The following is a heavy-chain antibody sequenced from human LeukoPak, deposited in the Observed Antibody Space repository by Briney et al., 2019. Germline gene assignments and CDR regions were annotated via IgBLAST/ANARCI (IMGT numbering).Heavy chain of an antibody. CDR3: ARMVDDYSKGYNWFDP. CDR2: IYYSGST. V-gene: IGHV4-31*03. J-gene: IGHJ5*02. CDR1: GGSISSGGYY. Sequence: PSQTLSLTCTVSGGSISSGGYYWSWIRQHPGKGLEWIGYIYYSGSTYYNPSLKSRVTIPVDTSKNQSSLKLSSVTAADTAVYYCARMVDDYSKGYNWFDPWGQGTLVTVSS. D-gene: IGHD4-11*01.